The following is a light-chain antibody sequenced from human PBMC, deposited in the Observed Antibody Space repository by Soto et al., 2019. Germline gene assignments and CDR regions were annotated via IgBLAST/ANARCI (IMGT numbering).Light chain of an antibody. J-gene: IGKJ5*01. Sequence: NVLTQSPGTLSLSPGQRATLSCRASQSVSSYLAWYQQKPGQAPRLLIYDASNRATGIPARFSGSGSETDFTLTISSLEPEDFAVYYCQQRSNWPHSITFGQGTRLEIK. CDR3: QQRSNWPHSIT. V-gene: IGKV3-11*01. CDR2: DAS. CDR1: QSVSSY.